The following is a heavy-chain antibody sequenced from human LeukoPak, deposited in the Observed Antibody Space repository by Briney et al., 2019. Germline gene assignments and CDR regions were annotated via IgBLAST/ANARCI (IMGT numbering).Heavy chain of an antibody. D-gene: IGHD3-10*01. CDR2: IHSNGGT. V-gene: IGHV4-59*08. J-gene: IGHJ4*02. CDR3: ARHVSGIYGSRGDLDY. Sequence: SEPLSLTCSVSGGSLTSFYWSWIRQPPGKALEWIGYIHSNGGTNYNPSLKSRVTMSVDTSKNQFSLKLNSVTAADTAVYICARHVSGIYGSRGDLDYWGQGTLVTVSS. CDR1: GGSLTSFY.